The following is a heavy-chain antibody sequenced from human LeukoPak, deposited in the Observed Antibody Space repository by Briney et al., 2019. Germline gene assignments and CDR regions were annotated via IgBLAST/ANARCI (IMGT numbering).Heavy chain of an antibody. J-gene: IGHJ4*02. CDR2: INQDGSGK. D-gene: IGHD4-17*01. CDR1: GFTFSTYW. CDR3: ARAVTSTEGY. V-gene: IGHV3-7*03. Sequence: GGSLRLSCEASGFTFSTYWMTWVRQPPGKGLEWAASINQDGSGKYYVDSVKGRFTISRDNAQKSLYLQMNSLRVDDTAVYYCARAVTSTEGYWGQGTLVTVSS.